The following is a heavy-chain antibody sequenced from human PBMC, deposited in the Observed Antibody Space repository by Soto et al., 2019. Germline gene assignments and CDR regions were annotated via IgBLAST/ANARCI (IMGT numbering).Heavy chain of an antibody. CDR2: IYHSEST. CDR1: GGSISSSNW. V-gene: IGHV4-4*02. CDR3: ARKASSSYYYRFDY. D-gene: IGHD3-22*01. Sequence: PSETQSLTCAVSGGSISSSNWWSWVRQPPGKGLEWIGEIYHSESTNYNPSLKSRGTISVDKSKNQFSLKLSSVTAADTAVYYCARKASSSYYYRFDYWGQGTLVTVSS. J-gene: IGHJ4*02.